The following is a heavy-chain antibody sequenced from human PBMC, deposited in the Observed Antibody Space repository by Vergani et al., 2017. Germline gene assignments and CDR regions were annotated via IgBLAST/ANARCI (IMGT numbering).Heavy chain of an antibody. CDR3: VASGDSSGWYGTEPFDY. V-gene: IGHV3-33*01. Sequence: QVQLVESGGGVVQPGRSLRLSCAASGFTFSSYGMHWVRQAPGKGLEWVAVIWYDGSNKYYADSVKGRFTISRDNSKNTLYLQMNSLRAEDTALYYCVASGDSSGWYGTEPFDYWGQGTLVTVSS. D-gene: IGHD6-19*01. CDR1: GFTFSSYG. CDR2: IWYDGSNK. J-gene: IGHJ4*02.